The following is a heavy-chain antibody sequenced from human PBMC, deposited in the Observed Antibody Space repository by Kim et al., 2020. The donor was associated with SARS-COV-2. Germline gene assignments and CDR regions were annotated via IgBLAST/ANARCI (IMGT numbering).Heavy chain of an antibody. CDR2: VINK. J-gene: IGHJ4*02. V-gene: IGHV3-30*02. CDR3: AKDSCDY. Sequence: VINKYDPNAMKGRFTICRDNSKNTLYLQRNSLRAEDTSVYYCAKDSCDYWGQGPLVTVSS.